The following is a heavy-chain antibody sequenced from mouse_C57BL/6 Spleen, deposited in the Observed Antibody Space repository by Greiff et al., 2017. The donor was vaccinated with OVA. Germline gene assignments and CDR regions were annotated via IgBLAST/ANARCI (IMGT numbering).Heavy chain of an antibody. CDR3: ASGDDGDWYFDV. V-gene: IGHV1-64*01. J-gene: IGHJ1*03. CDR2: IHPNSGST. CDR1: GYTFTSYW. D-gene: IGHD2-12*01. Sequence: QVQLQQPGAELVKPGASVKLSCKASGYTFTSYWMHWVKQRPGQGLEWIGMIHPNSGSTNYNEKFKSKATLTVDKSSSTAYMQLSSLTSEDSAVYYCASGDDGDWYFDVWGTGTTVTVSS.